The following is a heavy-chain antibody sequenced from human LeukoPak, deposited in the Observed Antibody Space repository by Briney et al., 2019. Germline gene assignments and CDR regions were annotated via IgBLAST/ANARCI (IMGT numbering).Heavy chain of an antibody. CDR3: ARTAYSSGYYGY. D-gene: IGHD3-22*01. CDR2: IKQGGSEK. CDR1: GFTFSSYW. J-gene: IGHJ4*02. V-gene: IGHV3-7*01. Sequence: GESLRLSCAASGFTFSSYWMSWVRQAPGKGLEWVANIKQGGSEKYYLAPVKSRFTISRANAKKSLYLQMISLRAEATAVYYCARTAYSSGYYGYWGQGTLVTVSS.